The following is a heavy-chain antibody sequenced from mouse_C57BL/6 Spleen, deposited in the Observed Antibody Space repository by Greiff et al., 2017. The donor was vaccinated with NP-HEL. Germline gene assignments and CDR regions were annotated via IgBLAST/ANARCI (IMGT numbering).Heavy chain of an antibody. CDR2: INYDGSST. CDR3: ARGIYYYGSSPYDAMDY. CDR1: GFTFSDYY. J-gene: IGHJ4*01. V-gene: IGHV5-16*01. Sequence: EVMLVESEGGLVQPGSSMKLSCTASGFTFSDYYMAWVRQVPEKGLEWVANINYDGSSTYYLDSLKSRFIISRDNAKNILYLQMSSLKSEDTATYYCARGIYYYGSSPYDAMDYWGQGTSVTVSS. D-gene: IGHD1-1*01.